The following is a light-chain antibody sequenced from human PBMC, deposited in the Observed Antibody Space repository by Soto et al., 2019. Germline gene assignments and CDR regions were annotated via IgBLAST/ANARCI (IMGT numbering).Light chain of an antibody. CDR3: HQYDGYSWT. J-gene: IGKJ1*01. Sequence: EVVMTQSPATLSVSPGGRATLSCRASQSVSSDLAWYQQKPGQAPRLLIYGSSTRATGVPDRFTGSGSGTEFTLTISSLQSDDLATYYCHQYDGYSWTFGQGTKVDIK. V-gene: IGKV3-15*01. CDR2: GSS. CDR1: QSVSSD.